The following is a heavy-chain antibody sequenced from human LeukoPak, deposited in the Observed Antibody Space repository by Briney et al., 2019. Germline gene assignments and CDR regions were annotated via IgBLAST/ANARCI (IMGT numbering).Heavy chain of an antibody. CDR2: ISAYNGNT. D-gene: IGHD1-7*01. CDR1: GYTFTSYG. V-gene: IGHV1-18*01. CDR3: ARDGTTAPVYYYYGMDA. J-gene: IGHJ6*02. Sequence: ASVKVSCRASGYTFTSYGISWVRQAPGQGLEWMGWISAYNGNTNYAQKLQGRVTMTTDTSTSTAYMELRSLRSDDTAVYYCARDGTTAPVYYYYGMDAWGQGTTVTVSS.